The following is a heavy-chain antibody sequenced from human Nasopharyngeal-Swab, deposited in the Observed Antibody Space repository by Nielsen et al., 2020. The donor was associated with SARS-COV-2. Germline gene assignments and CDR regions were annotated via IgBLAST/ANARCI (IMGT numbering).Heavy chain of an antibody. CDR1: GFTFSSYA. CDR3: ARDKISWRRVGAAEFIY. Sequence: GESLKISCAASGFTFSSYAMSWVRQAPGKGLGLVSVISGSGGSTYYADSVKGRFTISRDNSKNTLYLQMNSLTAEDTALYYCARDKISWRRVGAAEFIYWGHGTQVTVSP. J-gene: IGHJ4*01. V-gene: IGHV3-23*01. D-gene: IGHD1-26*01. CDR2: ISGSGGST.